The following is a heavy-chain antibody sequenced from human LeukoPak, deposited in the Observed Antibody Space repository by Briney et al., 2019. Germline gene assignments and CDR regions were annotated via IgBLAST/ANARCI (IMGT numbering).Heavy chain of an antibody. V-gene: IGHV1-18*01. D-gene: IGHD4-17*01. J-gene: IGHJ4*02. CDR2: TSVYKGNT. CDR1: GYTFTNYA. CDR3: AREGELNTVTPVFDS. Sequence: ASVKVSCRGSGYTFTNYAISWVRQAPGQGLEWMGWTSVYKGNTNYAQKFQGRVTMTTDTSTSTTYMEVRSLRSDDTAMYYCAREGELNTVTPVFDSWGQGTLVIVSS.